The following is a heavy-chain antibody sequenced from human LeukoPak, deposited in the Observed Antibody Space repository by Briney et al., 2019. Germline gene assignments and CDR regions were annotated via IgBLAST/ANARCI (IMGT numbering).Heavy chain of an antibody. CDR1: GLTFSNSA. V-gene: IGHV3-23*01. Sequence: PGGSLRLSCAASGLTFSNSAMSWVRQAPGKGLEWVSAISRGGGSTYYAASVQGRFTISRDNSKNTLTLQMDSLRAEDTAVYFCASTGSEVEFPIENWGQGTLVTVSS. J-gene: IGHJ4*02. D-gene: IGHD2-8*02. CDR2: ISRGGGST. CDR3: ASTGSEVEFPIEN.